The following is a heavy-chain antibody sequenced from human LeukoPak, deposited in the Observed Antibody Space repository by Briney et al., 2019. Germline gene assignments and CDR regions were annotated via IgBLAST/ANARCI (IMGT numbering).Heavy chain of an antibody. CDR2: IYYSGST. J-gene: IGHJ4*02. D-gene: IGHD2-2*01. CDR1: GGSISSSSYY. V-gene: IGHV4-39*01. Sequence: SETLSLTCTVSGGSISSSSYYWGWIRQPPGKGLEWIGSIYYSGSTYYNPSLKSRVTISVDTSKNQFSLKLSSVTAADTAVYYCARQSVYLGYCSSTSCHGDYWGQGTLVTVSS. CDR3: ARQSVYLGYCSSTSCHGDY.